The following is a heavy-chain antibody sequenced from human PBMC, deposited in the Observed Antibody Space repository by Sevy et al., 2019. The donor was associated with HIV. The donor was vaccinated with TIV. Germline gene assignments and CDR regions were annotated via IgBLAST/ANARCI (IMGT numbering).Heavy chain of an antibody. V-gene: IGHV3-23*01. Sequence: GGSLRLSCAVSGFSFDSYGMTWVRQAPGKGLEWVSGISGSGSRTYYADSVKGRFIISRDNSKNTLDLQMNSLRSEDKARYYWAEGGGGHYDPDEIGYYFYYYNMDVWGKGTTVTVSS. D-gene: IGHD3-22*01. CDR1: GFSFDSYG. CDR3: AEGGGGHYDPDEIGYYFYYYNMDV. J-gene: IGHJ6*03. CDR2: ISGSGSRT.